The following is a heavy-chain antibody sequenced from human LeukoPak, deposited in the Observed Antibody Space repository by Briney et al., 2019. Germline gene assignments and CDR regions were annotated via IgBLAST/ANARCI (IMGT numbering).Heavy chain of an antibody. V-gene: IGHV3-53*01. CDR3: ARGIDF. CDR1: GFTFSSYA. J-gene: IGHJ4*02. CDR2: IYTGGGR. Sequence: GGSLRLSCAASGFTFSSYAMSWVRQAPGKELEWVSVIYTGGGRYYADSVRGRFTISRDTSKNMVFLQMNSLRVEDTAVYYCARGIDFWGRGTLVTVSS.